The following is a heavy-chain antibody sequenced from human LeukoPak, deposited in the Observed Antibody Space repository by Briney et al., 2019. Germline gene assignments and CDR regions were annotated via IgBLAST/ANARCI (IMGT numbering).Heavy chain of an antibody. CDR2: ISGSGGGT. D-gene: IGHD6-6*01. J-gene: IGHJ3*02. CDR3: AKDHEYSSPSDAFDI. CDR1: GFTFSSYA. V-gene: IGHV3-23*01. Sequence: GGSLRLSCAASGFTFSSYAMSWVRQAPGKGLEWVSAISGSGGGTYYADSVRGRFTISRDNSKNTLYLQMNSLRAEDTAVYYCAKDHEYSSPSDAFDIWGQGTMVTVSS.